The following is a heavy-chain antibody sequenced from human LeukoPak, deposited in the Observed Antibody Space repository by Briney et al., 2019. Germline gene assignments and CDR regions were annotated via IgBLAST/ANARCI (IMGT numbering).Heavy chain of an antibody. J-gene: IGHJ4*02. CDR2: IRYDGSNK. CDR1: GFTFSSYG. V-gene: IGHV3-30*02. Sequence: PGGSLRLSCAASGFTFSSYGMHWVRQAPGKGLERVSFIRYDGSNKYYADSVKGRFTISRDSYKNTLYLQMNSLRAEDTAVYYCAKDLFCYSPNGHPGNWGQGTLVTVSS. D-gene: IGHD3-9*01. CDR3: AKDLFCYSPNGHPGN.